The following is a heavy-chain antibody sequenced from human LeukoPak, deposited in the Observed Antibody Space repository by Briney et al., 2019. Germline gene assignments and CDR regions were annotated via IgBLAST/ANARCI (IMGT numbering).Heavy chain of an antibody. CDR3: AKDQGRHYYDSSGYSF. D-gene: IGHD3-22*01. CDR2: ISGDGGST. CDR1: GFTFDDYA. V-gene: IGHV3-43*02. Sequence: PGGSLRLSCAASGFTFDDYAMHWVRQAPGKGVEWVSLISGDGGSTYYADSVKGRFTISRDNSKNSLYLQMNSLRTEDTALYYCAKDQGRHYYDSSGYSFWGQGTLVTVSS. J-gene: IGHJ4*02.